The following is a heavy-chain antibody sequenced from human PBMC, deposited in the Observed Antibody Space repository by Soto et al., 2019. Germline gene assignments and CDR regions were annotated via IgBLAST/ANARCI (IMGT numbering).Heavy chain of an antibody. CDR2: IWYDGSNK. V-gene: IGHV3-33*01. J-gene: IGHJ6*02. CDR1: GVTFGIYG. CDR3: AIERYDSSYGTVV. D-gene: IGHD3-3*01. Sequence: PGGSLRLSCAASGVTFGIYGMHWVRQAPGKGLEWVAVIWYDGSNKYYADSVKGRFTISRDNSKNTLYLQMNSLRAEDTAVYYCAIERYDSSYGTVVWGQATTVSVSS.